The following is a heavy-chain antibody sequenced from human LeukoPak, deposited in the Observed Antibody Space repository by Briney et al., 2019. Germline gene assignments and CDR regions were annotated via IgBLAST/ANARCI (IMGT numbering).Heavy chain of an antibody. CDR1: GFTFNNYG. Sequence: GGSLRLSCAASGFTFNNYGMHWVRQAPGKGLEWLAFIRYDGSNTYYADSVKGRFTVSRDDSKNTLYLQMNSLRGDDTAVYYCAKDGTYYYIYYWGQGTLVTVSS. D-gene: IGHD1-1*01. CDR3: AKDGTYYYIYY. V-gene: IGHV3-30*02. J-gene: IGHJ4*02. CDR2: IRYDGSNT.